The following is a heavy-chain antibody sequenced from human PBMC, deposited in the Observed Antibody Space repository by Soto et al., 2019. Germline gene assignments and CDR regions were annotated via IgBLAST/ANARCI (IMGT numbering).Heavy chain of an antibody. V-gene: IGHV4-59*01. J-gene: IGHJ6*02. CDR3: ARDLWGYCGTDCYPLDV. D-gene: IGHD2-21*02. Sequence: PSETLSLTCTVSGGSISGYYWSWIRQPPGKGLEWIGYMYNTGSTVYTPSFKGRFTISVDTSKSQFSLRLIFVTAADTAVYYCARDLWGYCGTDCYPLDVWGQGTTVTVSS. CDR1: GGSISGYY. CDR2: MYNTGST.